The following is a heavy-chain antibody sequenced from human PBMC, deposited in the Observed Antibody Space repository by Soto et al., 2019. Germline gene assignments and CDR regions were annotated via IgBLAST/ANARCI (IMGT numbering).Heavy chain of an antibody. CDR1: GYTFTSYG. CDR2: ISAYNGNT. Sequence: ASVKVSCKASGYTFTSYGISWVRKAPGQGLEWMGWISAYNGNTNYAQKLQGRVTMTTDTSTSTAYMELRSLRSDDTAVYYWAGPMITFGGVIAREYFQHWGQGSLVTVSS. J-gene: IGHJ1*01. CDR3: AGPMITFGGVIAREYFQH. V-gene: IGHV1-18*01. D-gene: IGHD3-16*02.